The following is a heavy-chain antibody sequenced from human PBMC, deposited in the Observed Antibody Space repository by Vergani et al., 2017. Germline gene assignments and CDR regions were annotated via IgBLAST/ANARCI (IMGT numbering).Heavy chain of an antibody. D-gene: IGHD3-22*01. V-gene: IGHV3-23*01. CDR3: AKDSEDDSSGYSYFDY. Sequence: EVQLLESGGGLVQPGGSLRLSCEASGFSFPGYAMSWVRQAPGKGLEWVSSVSGSSATPYYADSVKGRFIISRDNSKNTLHLQMNSLRADDTAVYYCAKDSEDDSSGYSYFDYWGQGTLVTVSS. CDR2: VSGSSATP. J-gene: IGHJ4*02. CDR1: GFSFPGYA.